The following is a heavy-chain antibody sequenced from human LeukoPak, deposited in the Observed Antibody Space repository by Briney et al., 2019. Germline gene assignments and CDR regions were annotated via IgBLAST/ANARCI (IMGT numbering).Heavy chain of an antibody. V-gene: IGHV3-23*01. CDR2: ISGSGSST. CDR1: GFTFSSYA. CDR3: AKDRNDVLTGYSTWGAFDI. J-gene: IGHJ3*02. D-gene: IGHD3-9*01. Sequence: GGSLRLSCAASGFTFSSYAMSWVRQAPGKGLEGVSVISGSGSSTNYADSVKGRFTISRDNSKNTLYLQMNSLRAEDTAVYYCAKDRNDVLTGYSTWGAFDIWGQGTMVTVSS.